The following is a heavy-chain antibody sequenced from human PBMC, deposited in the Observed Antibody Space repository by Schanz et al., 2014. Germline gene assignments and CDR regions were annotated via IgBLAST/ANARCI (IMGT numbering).Heavy chain of an antibody. J-gene: IGHJ5*02. V-gene: IGHV4-4*02. CDR1: AALSGNDW. D-gene: IGHD6-6*01. CDR2: IHGDGRT. Sequence: QVQLQESGPGLVKPSGTLSLTCSIAALSGNDWCLWVRQPPGEGLEWIGEIHGDGRTNYNPSLESRVSLSVERSKNHCSLTVSSATAADTAVYYCTTVKGGCSYNSCVMDPWGQGTLVTVSS. CDR3: TTVKGGCSYNSCVMDP.